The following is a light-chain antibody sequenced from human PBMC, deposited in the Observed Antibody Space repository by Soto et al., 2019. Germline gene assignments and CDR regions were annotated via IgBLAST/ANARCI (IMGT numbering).Light chain of an antibody. CDR3: QQYNNCLYT. V-gene: IGKV3-15*01. CDR1: QSVSSN. CDR2: GAS. J-gene: IGKJ2*01. Sequence: EIVMTQSPVTLSVSPGERATLSCRASQSVSSNLAWYQQKPGQAPRLLIYGASTRATGIPARFSGSGSGTEFTLTISSLQSEDFAGYYCQQYNNCLYTCGQGTKLDIK.